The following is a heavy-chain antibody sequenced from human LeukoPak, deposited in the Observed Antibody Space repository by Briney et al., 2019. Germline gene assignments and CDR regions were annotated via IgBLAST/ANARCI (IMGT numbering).Heavy chain of an antibody. J-gene: IGHJ4*02. D-gene: IGHD3-10*01. CDR1: GYTFTSYD. CDR3: ARLIYGSGSYPPDY. Sequence: GASVKVSCKASGYTFTSYDINWVRQATGQGLEWMGWMNPNSGNTGYAQKFQGRVTMTRNTSISTAYMELSSLRSDDTAVYYCARLIYGSGSYPPDYWGQGTLVTVSS. CDR2: MNPNSGNT. V-gene: IGHV1-8*01.